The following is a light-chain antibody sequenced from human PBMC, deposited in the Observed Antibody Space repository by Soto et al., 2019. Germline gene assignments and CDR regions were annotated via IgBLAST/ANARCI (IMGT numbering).Light chain of an antibody. J-gene: IGKJ1*01. CDR2: AAS. CDR1: QGIRND. Sequence: AIQMTQSPSSLSASVGDRVTITCRASQGIRNDLGWYQQKPGKAPNLLIYAASSLQSGVPSRFSGSGSGTDFTLTISSLQPDDFATYYCQQYDSYPWTFGQGTKVDIK. V-gene: IGKV1-6*01. CDR3: QQYDSYPWT.